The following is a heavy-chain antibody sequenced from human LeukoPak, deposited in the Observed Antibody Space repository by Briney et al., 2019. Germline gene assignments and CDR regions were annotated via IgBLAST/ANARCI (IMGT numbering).Heavy chain of an antibody. V-gene: IGHV5-51*01. CDR1: GYIFTNYW. J-gene: IGHJ5*02. CDR3: ARHIVSEYSSSSSWFDP. CDR2: IYPADSNT. Sequence: GESLKISCKGSGYIFTNYWIGWVRQMPGKGLEWMGIIYPADSNTRYSPSFQGQVTISADKSISTAYLQWSSLKASDTAMYYCARHIVSEYSSSSSWFDPWGQGTLVTVSS. D-gene: IGHD6-6*01.